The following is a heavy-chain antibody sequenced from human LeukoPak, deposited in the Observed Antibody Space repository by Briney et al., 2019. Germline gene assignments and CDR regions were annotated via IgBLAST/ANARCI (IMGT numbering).Heavy chain of an antibody. J-gene: IGHJ4*02. V-gene: IGHV5-51*01. Sequence: PGESLKISCKGSGYSFTSYWIGWVRQMPGKGLEWMGIIYPGDSDTRYSPSFQGQVTISADKSISTAYLQWSSLKASDTAMYYCARRKSRNWNDTYFDYWGQGTLVTVSS. D-gene: IGHD1-1*01. CDR3: ARRKSRNWNDTYFDY. CDR2: IYPGDSDT. CDR1: GYSFTSYW.